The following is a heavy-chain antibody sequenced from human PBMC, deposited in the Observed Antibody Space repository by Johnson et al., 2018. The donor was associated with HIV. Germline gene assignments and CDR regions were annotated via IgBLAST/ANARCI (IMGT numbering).Heavy chain of an antibody. Sequence: EMQLMESGGGLVQRGGSLRLSCAASEFTFSPYWVHWVRQAPGQGLVWVSRMVSDVSSAIYTDSVTGRFTISRDNTKNTVYLQMDSLRAEDMAVYYCTIPYYYDSGGYQWGQGTMVTVSS. D-gene: IGHD3-22*01. CDR2: MVSDVSSA. CDR3: TIPYYYDSGGYQ. V-gene: IGHV3-74*02. J-gene: IGHJ3*01. CDR1: EFTFSPYW.